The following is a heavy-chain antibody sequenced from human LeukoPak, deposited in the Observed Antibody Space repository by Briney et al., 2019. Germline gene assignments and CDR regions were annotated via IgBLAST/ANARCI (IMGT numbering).Heavy chain of an antibody. CDR3: ARPSGSYEDDAFDI. Sequence: ASVKVSFKASGYTFTSYGISWVRQAPGQGLEWMGWISAYNGNTNYAQKLQGRVTMTTDTSTSTAYMELRSLRSDDTAVYYCARPSGSYEDDAFDIWGQGTMVTVSS. D-gene: IGHD1-26*01. CDR1: GYTFTSYG. J-gene: IGHJ3*02. CDR2: ISAYNGNT. V-gene: IGHV1-18*04.